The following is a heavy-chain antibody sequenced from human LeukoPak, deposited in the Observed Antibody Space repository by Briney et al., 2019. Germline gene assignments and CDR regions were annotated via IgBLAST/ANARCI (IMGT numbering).Heavy chain of an antibody. D-gene: IGHD4-17*01. CDR2: ISKSGST. Sequence: NPSQTLSLTCTVSGGSISSGHYYWSWIRQPPGKGLEWIGYISKSGSTYYNPSLKSRVSISIDTSKNQFSLKLSSVAAADTAVYYCARVTAVTSVDYWGQGTLVTVSS. V-gene: IGHV4-30-4*01. CDR3: ARVTAVTSVDY. CDR1: GGSISSGHYY. J-gene: IGHJ4*02.